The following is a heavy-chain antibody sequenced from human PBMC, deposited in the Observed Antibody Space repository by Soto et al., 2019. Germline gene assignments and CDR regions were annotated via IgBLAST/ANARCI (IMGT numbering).Heavy chain of an antibody. Sequence: QVQLVQSGAEVKKPGSSVKVSCKASGGTFSNYALISWVRQAPGQGLEWTGGIIPIDATVNYAQKFQGRITITAGAATPTAYMDQGSLRSEDTAVYYCGRDLLGLGYTYGDVWGQGTTVTVSS. CDR3: GRDLLGLGYTYGDV. D-gene: IGHD5-18*01. CDR1: GGTFSNYA. CDR2: IIPIDATV. V-gene: IGHV1-69*12. J-gene: IGHJ6*01.